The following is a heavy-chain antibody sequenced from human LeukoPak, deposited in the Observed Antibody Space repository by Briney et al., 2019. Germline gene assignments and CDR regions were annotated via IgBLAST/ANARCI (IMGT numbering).Heavy chain of an antibody. CDR3: ARDLNVVVVAATHKKYFQH. D-gene: IGHD2-15*01. J-gene: IGHJ1*01. Sequence: ASVKVSCKASGYTFTSYGISWVRQAPGQGLEWMGWISAYNGNTNYAQKLQGRVTMTTDTSTSTAYMELRSLRSDDTAVYYCARDLNVVVVAATHKKYFQHWGQGTLVTVSS. CDR2: ISAYNGNT. CDR1: GYTFTSYG. V-gene: IGHV1-18*01.